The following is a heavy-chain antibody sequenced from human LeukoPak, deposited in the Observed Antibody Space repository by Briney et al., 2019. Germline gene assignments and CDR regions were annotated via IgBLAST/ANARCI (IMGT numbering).Heavy chain of an antibody. V-gene: IGHV4-59*08. CDR3: ARYSSSWRFDY. D-gene: IGHD6-13*01. CDR2: IYYSGTT. CDR1: GGSISSYY. J-gene: IGHJ4*02. Sequence: SETLSLTCTVSGGSISSYYWGWIRQPPGKGLEWIGNIYYSGTTNYNPALKSRVTISVETSKNQFSLKLSSVTAADTAVYYCARYSSSWRFDYWGQGTLVTVSS.